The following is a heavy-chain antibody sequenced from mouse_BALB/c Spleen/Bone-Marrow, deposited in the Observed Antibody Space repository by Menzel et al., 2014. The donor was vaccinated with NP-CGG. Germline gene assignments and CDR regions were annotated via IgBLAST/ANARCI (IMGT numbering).Heavy chain of an antibody. Sequence: EVKVVESGGGLVQPGGFLKLSCAASGFDFRTYWMSWVRQAPGKGLEWIGEINPDSKTKNYAPSLKDKFIISRDNAKNTLYLQMSKVRPEDTALYYCARMGYYGWLAYWGQGTLVTVSA. V-gene: IGHV4-1*02. CDR3: ARMGYYGWLAY. CDR2: INPDSKTK. D-gene: IGHD1-1*01. J-gene: IGHJ3*01. CDR1: GFDFRTYW.